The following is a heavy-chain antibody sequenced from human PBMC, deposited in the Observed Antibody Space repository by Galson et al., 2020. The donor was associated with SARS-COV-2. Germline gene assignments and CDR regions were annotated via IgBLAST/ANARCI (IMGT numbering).Heavy chain of an antibody. CDR3: SRHGGRYSGSSA. Sequence: GESLKISCAASGFMFSNYWMAWVRQPPGKGLEWVATIRQDGSGKLYLDSVKGRFSIYRDNAKNSVWRQMNSLRVDDTAVYYCSRHGGRYSGSSAWGQGTLVTVSS. D-gene: IGHD1-26*01. CDR1: GFMFSNYW. J-gene: IGHJ5*02. CDR2: IRQDGSGK. V-gene: IGHV3-7*05.